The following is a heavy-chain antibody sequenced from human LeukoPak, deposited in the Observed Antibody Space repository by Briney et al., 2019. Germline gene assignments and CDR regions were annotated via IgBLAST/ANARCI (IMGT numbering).Heavy chain of an antibody. V-gene: IGHV1-69*05. CDR2: IIPILGTG. CDR1: GGTFSNYA. CDR3: ARDLYSGSYYD. J-gene: IGHJ4*02. D-gene: IGHD1-26*01. Sequence: SVKVSCKASGGTFSNYAFSWVRQAPGQGLEWMGGIIPILGTGTYAQKFQGRGTITTDESTSTAYMELSSLSSEDTAVYYCARDLYSGSYYDWGQGTLVTVSS.